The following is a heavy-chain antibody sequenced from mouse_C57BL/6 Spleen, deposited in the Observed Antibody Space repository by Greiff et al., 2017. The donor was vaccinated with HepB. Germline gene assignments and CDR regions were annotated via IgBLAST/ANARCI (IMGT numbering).Heavy chain of an antibody. V-gene: IGHV1-54*01. CDR3: ARYYGSSYWYFDV. CDR2: INPGSGGT. D-gene: IGHD1-1*01. J-gene: IGHJ1*03. Sequence: VQLQQSGAELVRPGTSVKVSCKASGYAFTNYLIEWVKQRPGQGLEWIGVINPGSGGTNYTEKFKGKATLTADKSSSTAYMQLSSLTSEDSAVYFCARYYGSSYWYFDVWGTGTTVTVSS. CDR1: GYAFTNYL.